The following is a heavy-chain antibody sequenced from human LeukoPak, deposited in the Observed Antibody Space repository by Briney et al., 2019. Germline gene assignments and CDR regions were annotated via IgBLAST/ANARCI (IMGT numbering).Heavy chain of an antibody. J-gene: IGHJ5*02. CDR1: GYTFTDYY. Sequence: ASVKVSCKASGYTFTDYYIHWVRQAPGQGLEWMGWIKPNSGGTRYEQKFQGRVTMTRDTSISTAYMELSRLRSGDTAVYYCARDRCVSTSSKNCFDPWGQGTLVTVSS. D-gene: IGHD2-2*01. V-gene: IGHV1-2*02. CDR3: ARDRCVSTSSKNCFDP. CDR2: IKPNSGGT.